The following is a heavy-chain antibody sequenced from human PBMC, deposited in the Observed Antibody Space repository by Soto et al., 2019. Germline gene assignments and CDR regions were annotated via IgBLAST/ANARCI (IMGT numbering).Heavy chain of an antibody. CDR2: IGLAGET. CDR1: GFTFSIYA. V-gene: IGHV3-13*01. Sequence: EVQLVESGGGLVQPGGSLRLSCVASGFTFSIYAMHWVRQATGKGLEWVSAIGLAGETYYAGSVKGRFTISRENAKNSLYLQMNSRRVEDTAIYYCVGECVDNYGFHPPLGVDVGGQGTTVTASS. D-gene: IGHD5-18*01. J-gene: IGHJ6*02. CDR3: VGECVDNYGFHPPLGVDV.